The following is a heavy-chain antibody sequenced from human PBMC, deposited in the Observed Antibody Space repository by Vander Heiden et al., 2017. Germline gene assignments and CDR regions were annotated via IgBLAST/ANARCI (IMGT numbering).Heavy chain of an antibody. V-gene: IGHV3-23*01. CDR1: GFTFSSYA. CDR3: AKAAYGDYGFDY. Sequence: EVQLLESGGGLVQPGGSLRLSCAPPGFTFSSYALSWFRQSPGKGLEWVSAISGSGGSTYYADSVKGRFTISRDNSKNTLYLQMNSLRAEDTAVYYCAKAAYGDYGFDYWGQGTLVTVSS. J-gene: IGHJ4*02. CDR2: ISGSGGST. D-gene: IGHD4-17*01.